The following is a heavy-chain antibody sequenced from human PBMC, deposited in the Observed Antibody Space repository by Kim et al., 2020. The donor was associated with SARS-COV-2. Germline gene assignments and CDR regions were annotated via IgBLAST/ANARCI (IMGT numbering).Heavy chain of an antibody. D-gene: IGHD3-22*01. Sequence: VKGRFTISRDNAKNTLYLQMNSLRAEDTAVYYCARDRNYYDSSGYNWFDPWGQGTLVTVSS. V-gene: IGHV3-74*01. J-gene: IGHJ5*02. CDR3: ARDRNYYDSSGYNWFDP.